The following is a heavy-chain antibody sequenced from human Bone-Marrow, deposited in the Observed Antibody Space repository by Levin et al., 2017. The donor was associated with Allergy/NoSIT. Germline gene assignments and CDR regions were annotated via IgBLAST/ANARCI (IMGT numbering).Heavy chain of an antibody. CDR2: INAGNGNT. CDR1: GYTFTSYA. Sequence: ASVKVSCKASGYTFTSYAMHWVRQAPGQRLEWMGWINAGNGNTKYSQKFQGRVTITRDTSASTAYMELSSLRSEDTAVYYCARADDSSGYPFGYFDYWGQGTLVTVSS. CDR3: ARADDSSGYPFGYFDY. D-gene: IGHD3-22*01. V-gene: IGHV1-3*01. J-gene: IGHJ4*02.